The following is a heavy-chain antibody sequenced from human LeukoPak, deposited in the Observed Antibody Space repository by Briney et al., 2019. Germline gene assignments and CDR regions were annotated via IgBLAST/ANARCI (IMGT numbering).Heavy chain of an antibody. CDR3: ARGRCSSTSCYCDY. J-gene: IGHJ4*02. V-gene: IGHV4-34*01. CDR1: GGSFSGYY. D-gene: IGHD2-2*01. CDR2: INHSGST. Sequence: SETLSLTCAVYGGSFSGYYWSWIRQPPGKGLEWIGEINHSGSTNYNPSLKSRVTISVDTSKNQFSPKLSSVTAADTAVYYCARGRCSSTSCYCDYWGQGTLVTVSS.